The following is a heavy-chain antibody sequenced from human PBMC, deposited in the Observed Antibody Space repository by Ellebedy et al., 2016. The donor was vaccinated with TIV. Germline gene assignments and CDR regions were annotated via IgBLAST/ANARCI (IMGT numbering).Heavy chain of an antibody. D-gene: IGHD6-19*01. CDR3: ARATSGLDY. J-gene: IGHJ4*02. CDR1: GFTIRSYD. V-gene: IGHV3-13*01. CDR2: IGTGGDT. Sequence: PGGSLRLSCAASGFTIRSYDMHWVRQVTGKGLEWVSVIGTGGDTYYPGSVKGRFTISRENAKNSLYLQMNSLRAEDTAVYYCARATSGLDYWGQGTLVTVSS.